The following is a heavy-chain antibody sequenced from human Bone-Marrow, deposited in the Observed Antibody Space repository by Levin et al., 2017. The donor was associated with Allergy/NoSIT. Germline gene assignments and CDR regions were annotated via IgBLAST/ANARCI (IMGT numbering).Heavy chain of an antibody. Sequence: GGSLRLSCAASGLTFSNYAMHWVRQAPGKGLEWVAVIWYDGNNKYYGDSVKGRFTISRDNSNNTVYLQMNSLRAEDTAVYYCARDPRGGSLTWGPSRVSDFYYSMDVWGQGTTVTVSS. CDR2: IWYDGNNK. CDR1: GLTFSNYA. J-gene: IGHJ6*02. CDR3: ARDPRGGSLTWGPSRVSDFYYSMDV. D-gene: IGHD2-15*01. V-gene: IGHV3-33*01.